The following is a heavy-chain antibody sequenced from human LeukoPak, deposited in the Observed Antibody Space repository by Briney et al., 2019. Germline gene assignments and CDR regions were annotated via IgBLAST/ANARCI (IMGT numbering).Heavy chain of an antibody. V-gene: IGHV3-48*01. CDR2: ISSSSSTI. CDR1: GFTFSSYS. Sequence: GGSLRLSCAASGFTFSSYSMNWVRRAPGKGLEWVSYISSSSSTIYYADSVKGRFTISRDNAKNSLYLQMNSLRAEDTAVYYCARDLFGPLDYWGQGTLVTVSS. J-gene: IGHJ4*02. CDR3: ARDLFGPLDY. D-gene: IGHD2-21*01.